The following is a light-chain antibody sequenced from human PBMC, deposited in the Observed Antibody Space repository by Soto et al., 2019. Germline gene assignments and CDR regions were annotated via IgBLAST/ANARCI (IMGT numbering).Light chain of an antibody. CDR1: SSNIGSNT. V-gene: IGLV1-44*01. Sequence: QLVLTKPPSASGTPGQRVTISCSGSSSNIGSNTVNWYQQLPGTAPKLLIYSNTQRPSGVPDRFSGSKSGTSASLAISGLQSEDEADYYCAAWDDSLNGVVFGGGTKLTVL. J-gene: IGLJ2*01. CDR3: AAWDDSLNGVV. CDR2: SNT.